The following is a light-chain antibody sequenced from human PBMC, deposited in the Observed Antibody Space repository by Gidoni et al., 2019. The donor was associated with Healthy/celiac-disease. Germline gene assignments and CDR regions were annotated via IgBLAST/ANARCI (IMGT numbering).Light chain of an antibody. Sequence: LQKPGQSPQLLIYLGSNRASGVPDRFSGSGSDTDFTLKISRVEAEDVGVYYCMQALQTPYTFGQGTKLEIK. CDR2: LGS. CDR3: MQALQTPYT. J-gene: IGKJ2*01. V-gene: IGKV2-28*01.